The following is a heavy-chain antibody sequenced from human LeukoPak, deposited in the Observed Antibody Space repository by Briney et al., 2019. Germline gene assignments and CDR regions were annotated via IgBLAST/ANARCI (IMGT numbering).Heavy chain of an antibody. CDR1: GYTFSSSA. Sequence: GASVTVSCTASGYTFSSSALTWLRQAPRQGLEWMGWINSNTGNPTYAQDFTGRFVFSLDTSVSTAYLHISSLKAEDSAVYYCARPKRLCPSSTCYSDFDYWGQGTLVTVSS. J-gene: IGHJ4*02. V-gene: IGHV7-4-1*02. CDR2: INSNTGNP. CDR3: ARPKRLCPSSTCYSDFDY. D-gene: IGHD2/OR15-2a*01.